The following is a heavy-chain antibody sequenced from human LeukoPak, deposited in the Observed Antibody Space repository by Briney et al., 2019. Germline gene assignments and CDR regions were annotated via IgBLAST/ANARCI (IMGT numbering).Heavy chain of an antibody. D-gene: IGHD3-22*01. CDR3: AKDPTTYYDSSGYGRYNWFDP. J-gene: IGHJ5*02. V-gene: IGHV3-23*01. CDR2: ISGSGGST. Sequence: GGSLRLSCAASGFTFSSYAMSWVRQAPGKGLEWVSGISGSGGSTYYADSVEGRFTISRDNSKNTLYLQMNSLRAEDTAVYYCAKDPTTYYDSSGYGRYNWFDPWGQGTLVTVSS. CDR1: GFTFSSYA.